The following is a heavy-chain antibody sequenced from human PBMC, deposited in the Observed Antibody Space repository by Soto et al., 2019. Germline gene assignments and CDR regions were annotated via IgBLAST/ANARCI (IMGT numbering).Heavy chain of an antibody. CDR1: GYSFTSYY. D-gene: IGHD2-15*01. Sequence: QVQLVQSGAEVKKPGASVKVSCKASGYSFTSYYIHWVRQAPGQGLEWRGIINPSSSTTYAQKFQGRVTMTRDTSTSTVYMELSSLRSEDTAVYYCARVGCSGGSCYAVDSWGQGTLVTVSS. J-gene: IGHJ4*02. V-gene: IGHV1-46*01. CDR3: ARVGCSGGSCYAVDS. CDR2: INPSSST.